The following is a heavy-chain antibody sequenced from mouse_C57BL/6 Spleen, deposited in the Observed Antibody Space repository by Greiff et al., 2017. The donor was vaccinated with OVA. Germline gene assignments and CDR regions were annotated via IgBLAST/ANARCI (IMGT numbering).Heavy chain of an antibody. J-gene: IGHJ1*03. CDR1: GYTFTSYW. CDR2: IYPSDSET. CDR3: ARLVSSYGSSPCWYFDV. Sequence: QVQLQQPGAELVRPGSSVKLSCKASGYTFTSYWMDWVKQRPGQGLEWIGNIYPSDSETHYNQKFKDKATLTVDKSSSTAYMQLSSLTSEDSAVYYCARLVSSYGSSPCWYFDVWGTGTTVTVSS. D-gene: IGHD1-1*01. V-gene: IGHV1-61*01.